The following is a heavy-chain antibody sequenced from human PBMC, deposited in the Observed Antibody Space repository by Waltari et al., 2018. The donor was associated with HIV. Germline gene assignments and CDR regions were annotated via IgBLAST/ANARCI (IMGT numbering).Heavy chain of an antibody. Sequence: QVQLVQSGAAVKKPGASVKVSCKASGYTFTSYDINWVRQATGQGLEWMGWMNPNSGDTGYAQKLQGRITMTSNTSISTVYMELSSLTSEETAVYYCVRAAIYSRGCFDYWGQGTLVTVSS. CDR1: GYTFTSYD. D-gene: IGHD6-19*01. CDR3: VRAAIYSRGCFDY. J-gene: IGHJ4*02. V-gene: IGHV1-8*01. CDR2: MNPNSGDT.